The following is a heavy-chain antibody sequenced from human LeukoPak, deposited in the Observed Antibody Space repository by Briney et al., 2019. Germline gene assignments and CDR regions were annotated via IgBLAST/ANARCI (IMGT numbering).Heavy chain of an antibody. CDR3: ARDSCGDCYLCDS. CDR2: ISYDENKI. J-gene: IGHJ4*02. D-gene: IGHD2-21*02. Sequence: GGSLRLSCAASGFTFSSYGMHWVRQAPGKGLEWVALISYDENKIYYADSVKGRFTISRDNSKNTLYLQMNSLRAEDTAVYYCARDSCGDCYLCDSWGQGTLVTVSS. CDR1: GFTFSSYG. V-gene: IGHV3-30*03.